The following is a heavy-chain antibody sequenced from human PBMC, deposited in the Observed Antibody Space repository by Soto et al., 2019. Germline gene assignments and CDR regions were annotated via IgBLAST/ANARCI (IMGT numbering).Heavy chain of an antibody. Sequence: GGSLRLSCAASGFTFSSYGMHWVRQAPGKGLEWVAVISYDGSNKYYADSVKGRFTISRDNSKNTLYLQMNSLRAEDTAVYYCAIGDYYDSSGYYYYGMDVWGQGTTVTVSS. D-gene: IGHD3-22*01. CDR2: ISYDGSNK. CDR3: AIGDYYDSSGYYYYGMDV. CDR1: GFTFSSYG. V-gene: IGHV3-30*03. J-gene: IGHJ6*02.